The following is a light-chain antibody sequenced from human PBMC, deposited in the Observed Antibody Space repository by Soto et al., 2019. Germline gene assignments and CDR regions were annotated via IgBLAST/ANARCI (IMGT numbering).Light chain of an antibody. V-gene: IGLV2-14*03. CDR3: SSHSSSSTLVV. CDR2: DVN. CDR1: SSDVGGYNY. J-gene: IGLJ2*01. Sequence: QSALTQPASMSGSPGQSITISCTGTSSDVGGYNYVSWYRQHPGKASKLMIYDVNNRPSGVSNRFSGSKSGNTASLTISGLQAEDEADSDCSSHSSSSTLVVFGGGTKLTVL.